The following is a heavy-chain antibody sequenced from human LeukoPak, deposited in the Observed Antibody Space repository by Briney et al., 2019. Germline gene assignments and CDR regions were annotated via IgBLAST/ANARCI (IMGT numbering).Heavy chain of an antibody. D-gene: IGHD3-10*01. CDR1: GFTVSSNY. CDR3: ARGGITSPFDY. Sequence: GGSLRLSCAASGFTVSSNYMSWVRQAPGKGLEWVSVIYSGGSTYYADSVKGGFTISRDNSKNTLYLQMNSLRAEDTAVYYCARGGITSPFDYWGQGTLVTVSS. CDR2: IYSGGST. J-gene: IGHJ4*02. V-gene: IGHV3-66*02.